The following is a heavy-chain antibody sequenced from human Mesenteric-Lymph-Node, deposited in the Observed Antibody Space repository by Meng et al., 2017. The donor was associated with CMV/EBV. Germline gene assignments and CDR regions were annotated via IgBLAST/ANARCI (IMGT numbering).Heavy chain of an antibody. CDR3: ASRDYYYFNMDV. CDR1: GFTFDDYA. CDR2: VSWNSGSI. D-gene: IGHD3-10*01. Sequence: SLKISCAASGFTFDDYAMHWVRQTPGKGLEWVSGVSWNSGSISYADSVKGRFTISRDNAKKSLYLQMNSLRTEDTAVYYCASRDYYYFNMDVWGQGTTVTVSS. J-gene: IGHJ6*02. V-gene: IGHV3-9*01.